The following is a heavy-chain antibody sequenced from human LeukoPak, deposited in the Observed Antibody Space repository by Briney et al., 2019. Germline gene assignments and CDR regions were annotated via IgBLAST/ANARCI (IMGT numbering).Heavy chain of an antibody. CDR2: MWYDGSRE. V-gene: IGHV3-33*01. J-gene: IGHJ4*02. D-gene: IGHD2-21*01. CDR3: ARDLSFVSLDF. Sequence: PGGSLRLSCAASGFTLSTHDMHWVRQAPGKGLEWVAGMWYDGSREDYADSVKGRFTISRDMSKNTLNLQMNSLRVEDRAMFYCARDLSFVSLDFRGQGTLVTVSS. CDR1: GFTLSTHD.